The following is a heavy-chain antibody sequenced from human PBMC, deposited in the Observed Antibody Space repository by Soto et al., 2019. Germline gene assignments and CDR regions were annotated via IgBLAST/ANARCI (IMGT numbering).Heavy chain of an antibody. CDR1: GSSLTTTGVG. D-gene: IGHD2-8*01. CDR2: SYWDDDK. Sequence: QITLMESGPTLVKPTQTLTLTCTFSGSSLTTTGVGVAWIRQSPGKAREWLALSYWDDDKRYSPSLKSRLTITTYTSKNQVVLTMTNMDPVDTATYYCAHRTNGCYFDYWGPGTLVTVSS. V-gene: IGHV2-5*02. J-gene: IGHJ4*02. CDR3: AHRTNGCYFDY.